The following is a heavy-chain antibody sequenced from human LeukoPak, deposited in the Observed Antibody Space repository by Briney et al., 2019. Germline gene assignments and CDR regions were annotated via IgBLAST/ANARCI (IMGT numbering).Heavy chain of an antibody. D-gene: IGHD6-13*01. J-gene: IGHJ3*02. CDR2: IYTSGST. CDR1: GGSISSYY. Sequence: SETLSLTCTVSGGSISSYYWSWIRQPAGKGPEWIGRIYTSGSTNYNPSLKSRVTISVDTSKNQFSLKLSSVTAADTAVYYCARGGDSSSSRVSVIWGQGTMVTVSS. V-gene: IGHV4-4*07. CDR3: ARGGDSSSSRVSVI.